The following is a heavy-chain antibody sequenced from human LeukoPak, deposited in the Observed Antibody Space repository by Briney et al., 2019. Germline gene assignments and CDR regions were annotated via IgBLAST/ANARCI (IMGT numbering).Heavy chain of an antibody. CDR1: GGSISSGGYY. V-gene: IGHV4-31*03. CDR3: ARRTGNTFDI. D-gene: IGHD7-27*01. J-gene: IGHJ3*02. Sequence: SQTLSLTCTVSGGSISSGGYYWSCIRQHPGNGLEWIGYIFYSGSTYYNPSLKSRVTISVDTSKNQFSLKLSSVTAADTAVYYCARRTGNTFDIWGQGTVVTVSS. CDR2: IFYSGST.